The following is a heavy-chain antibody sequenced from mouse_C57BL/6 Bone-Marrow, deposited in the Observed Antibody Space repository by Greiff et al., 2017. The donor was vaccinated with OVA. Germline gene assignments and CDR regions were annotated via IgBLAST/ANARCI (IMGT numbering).Heavy chain of an antibody. CDR1: GYTFTSYW. J-gene: IGHJ4*01. V-gene: IGHV1-59*01. CDR2: IDPSDSYT. Sequence: QVQLQQPGAELVRPGTSVKLSCKASGYTFTSYWMHWVKQRPGQGLEWIGVIDPSDSYTSYNQKFKGKATLTVDTSSSTAYMQLSSLTSEDSAVYYCAREMFYYAMDDWGQGTSVTVSS. CDR3: AREMFYYAMDD.